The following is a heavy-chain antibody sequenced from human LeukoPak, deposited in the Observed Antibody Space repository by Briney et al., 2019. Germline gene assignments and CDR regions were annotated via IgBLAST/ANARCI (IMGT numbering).Heavy chain of an antibody. CDR1: GYSFTSYW. Sequence: GESLKISCKGSGYSFTSYWIGWVRQLPGKGLEWMGIIYLGDSDTTYSPSFQGQVTISADKSISTAYLQWSSLKASDTATYYCARWASNYCSSTSCSQDYWGQGTLVTVSS. J-gene: IGHJ4*02. D-gene: IGHD2-2*01. CDR3: ARWASNYCSSTSCSQDY. V-gene: IGHV5-51*01. CDR2: IYLGDSDT.